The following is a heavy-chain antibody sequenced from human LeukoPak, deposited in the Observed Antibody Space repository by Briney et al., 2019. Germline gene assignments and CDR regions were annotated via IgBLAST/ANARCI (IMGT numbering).Heavy chain of an antibody. Sequence: GRSLRLSCAASGSTFDDYAMHWVRQAPGKGLEWVSGISWNSGSIGYADSVKGRFTISRDNAKNSLYLQMNGLRAEDTALYYCAKDIGSGSYTTHAFDIWGQGTMVTVSS. CDR2: ISWNSGSI. J-gene: IGHJ3*02. CDR3: AKDIGSGSYTTHAFDI. D-gene: IGHD3-10*01. V-gene: IGHV3-9*01. CDR1: GSTFDDYA.